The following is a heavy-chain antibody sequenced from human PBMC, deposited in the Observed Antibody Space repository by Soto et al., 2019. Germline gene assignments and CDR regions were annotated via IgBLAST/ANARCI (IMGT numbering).Heavy chain of an antibody. D-gene: IGHD1-26*01. CDR3: ASAPYSGGNSRGAFHI. CDR1: GGSISSGDYY. V-gene: IGHV4-30-4*01. CDR2: IYYSGST. J-gene: IGHJ3*02. Sequence: QVQLQASGPGLVKPSQTLSLTCTVSGGSISSGDYYWTWIRQPPGKGLEWIGYIYYSGSTYYSPCLKRRATIPVNTSTHRSSLGLMSPPAAPTALYYSASAPYSGGNSRGAFHIWGQRPMLTVSS.